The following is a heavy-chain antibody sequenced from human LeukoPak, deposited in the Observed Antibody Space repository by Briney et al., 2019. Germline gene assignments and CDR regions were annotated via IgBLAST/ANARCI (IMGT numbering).Heavy chain of an antibody. CDR1: GFTFSSYW. Sequence: GGSLRLSCAASGFTFSSYWMSWVRQAPGKGLEWVANIKQDGSEKYYVGSVKGRFTISRDNAKNSLYLQMNSLRAEDTAVYYCARGGGTGYNNWFDPWGQGTLVTVSP. CDR2: IKQDGSEK. D-gene: IGHD3/OR15-3a*01. J-gene: IGHJ5*02. V-gene: IGHV3-7*01. CDR3: ARGGGTGYNNWFDP.